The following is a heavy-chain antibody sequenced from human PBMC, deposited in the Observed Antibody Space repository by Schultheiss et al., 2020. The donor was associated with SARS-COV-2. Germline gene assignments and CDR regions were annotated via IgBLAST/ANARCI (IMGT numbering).Heavy chain of an antibody. J-gene: IGHJ4*02. CDR3: ASGGSNEPPGY. Sequence: ASVKVSCKASGYTFTGYYMHWVRQAPGQRLEWMGWINAGNGNTNYAQKLQGRVTMTTDTSTSTAYMELRSLRSDDTAVYYCASGGSNEPPGYWGQGTLVTVSS. CDR1: GYTFTGYY. V-gene: IGHV1-18*04. CDR2: INAGNGNT. D-gene: IGHD3-16*01.